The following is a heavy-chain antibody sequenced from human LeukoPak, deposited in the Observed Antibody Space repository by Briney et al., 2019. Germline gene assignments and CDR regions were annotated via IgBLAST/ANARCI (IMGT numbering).Heavy chain of an antibody. CDR2: IYDSGST. J-gene: IGHJ5*02. V-gene: IGHV4-59*01. D-gene: IGHD3-22*01. CDR3: ARLRNYYDRSGYKQLWFDP. Sequence: PSETLSLTCTVSGGSISSYYWSWIRQPPGKGLEWIGYIYDSGSTNYNPSLKSRVTISVDTSKNQFSLKLSSVTAADTAVYYCARLRNYYDRSGYKQLWFDPWGQGTLVTVSS. CDR1: GGSISSYY.